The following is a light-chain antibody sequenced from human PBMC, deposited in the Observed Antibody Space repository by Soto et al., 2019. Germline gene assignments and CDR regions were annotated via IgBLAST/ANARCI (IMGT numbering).Light chain of an antibody. CDR2: DAT. CDR1: QYISIN. Sequence: DIMMTQSPATLSESPGERVTLSCRASQYISINLAWYQQKHGQPPRLLIYDATSRATGIPSRFSGSGSGTDFTLPIISLQSQDFAVYFCQQYHDWPPLTFGGGTKVEIK. J-gene: IGKJ4*01. V-gene: IGKV3D-15*01. CDR3: QQYHDWPPLT.